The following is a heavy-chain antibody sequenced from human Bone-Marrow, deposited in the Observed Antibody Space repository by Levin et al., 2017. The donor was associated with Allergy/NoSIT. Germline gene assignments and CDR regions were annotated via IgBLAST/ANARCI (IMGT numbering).Heavy chain of an antibody. D-gene: IGHD2-15*01. CDR1: GFTFSTYS. V-gene: IGHV3-48*02. Sequence: GESLKISCAASGFTFSTYSMNWVRQAPGKGLEWISYISSSSGTIYYADSVKGRFTISRDNAKNSLYLQMSSLRDEDTAVYYCARGYCSGDTCYYFDYWGQGTLVTVS. CDR2: ISSSSGTI. J-gene: IGHJ4*02. CDR3: ARGYCSGDTCYYFDY.